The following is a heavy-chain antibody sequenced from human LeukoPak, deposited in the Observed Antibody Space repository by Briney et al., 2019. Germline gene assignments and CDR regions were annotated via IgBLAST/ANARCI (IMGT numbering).Heavy chain of an antibody. CDR1: GYSISRGYH. D-gene: IGHD1-1*01. V-gene: IGHV4-38-2*01. Sequence: SETLSLTCAVSGYSISRGYHWGWIRQPPGKGLEWIGRIHHSGSNYYNSSLKSRVTISVDTSKNQFSLKVSSVTAADTAVYYCARVDWNPDYWGQGTLVTVSS. CDR3: ARVDWNPDY. CDR2: IHHSGSN. J-gene: IGHJ4*02.